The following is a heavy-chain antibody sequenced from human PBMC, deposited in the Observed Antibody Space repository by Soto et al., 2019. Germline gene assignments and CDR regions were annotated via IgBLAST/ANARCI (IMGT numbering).Heavy chain of an antibody. CDR3: ARFQIDYYDSSGFPPWFDP. CDR1: GGSISSGDYS. Sequence: SETLSPTCAVSGGSISSGDYSWGWIRQPPGKGLEWIGYIYHSGSTYYNPSLKSRVTISVDRSKNQFSLKLSSVPAADTAVYYCARFQIDYYDSSGFPPWFDPWGQGTLVTVPS. J-gene: IGHJ5*01. D-gene: IGHD3-22*01. V-gene: IGHV4-30-2*01. CDR2: IYHSGST.